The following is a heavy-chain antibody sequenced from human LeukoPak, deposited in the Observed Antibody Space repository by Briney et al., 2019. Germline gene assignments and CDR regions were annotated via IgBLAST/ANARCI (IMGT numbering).Heavy chain of an antibody. J-gene: IGHJ1*01. V-gene: IGHV4-39*07. D-gene: IGHD3-22*01. Sequence: PSETLSLTCTVSGGSISSSTYYWGWIRQPPGKGLEWIGNIYYSGNTYYNPSLKSRVTISVDTSKNQFSLNLSSVTAADTAVYYCARLKYYYDSSGYRAEYFQHWGQGTLVTVSS. CDR1: GGSISSSTYY. CDR3: ARLKYYYDSSGYRAEYFQH. CDR2: IYYSGNT.